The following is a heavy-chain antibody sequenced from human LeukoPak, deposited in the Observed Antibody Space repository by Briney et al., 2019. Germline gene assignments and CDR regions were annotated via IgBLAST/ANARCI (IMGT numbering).Heavy chain of an antibody. D-gene: IGHD3-10*01. CDR1: GFTFSSYG. Sequence: GGSLRLSCAASGFTFSSYGMHWVRQAPGKGLEWEAVIWYDGRNKYYADSVEGRYTISRDNSKNTLYLQMNSLRAEDTAVYYCARDGSLLWFGEFQTVFYFDYWGQGTLVTVSS. CDR2: IWYDGRNK. J-gene: IGHJ4*02. CDR3: ARDGSLLWFGEFQTVFYFDY. V-gene: IGHV3-33*01.